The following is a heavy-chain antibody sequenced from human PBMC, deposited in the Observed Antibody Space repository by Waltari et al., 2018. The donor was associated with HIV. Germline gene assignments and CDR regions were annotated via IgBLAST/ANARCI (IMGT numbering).Heavy chain of an antibody. CDR2: ISGSGSHT. D-gene: IGHD3-22*01. Sequence: EVQLVQSGGGLVQTGGSLRLSCTAFGVTSSSYAMRWVRQNTGKGLQWFSTISGSGSHTYYADSAKGRFTISRDNSENTLFLQMTRLRVEDTARYFCAKDFDTSGLPYVVIDSWGQGTLVTVSS. J-gene: IGHJ4*02. CDR3: AKDFDTSGLPYVVIDS. CDR1: GVTSSSYA. V-gene: IGHV3-23*04.